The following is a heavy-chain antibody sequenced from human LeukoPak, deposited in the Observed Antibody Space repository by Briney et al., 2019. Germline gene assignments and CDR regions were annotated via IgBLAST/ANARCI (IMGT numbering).Heavy chain of an antibody. CDR3: ANGSPAIVALPDDCFAP. D-gene: IGHD6-6*01. J-gene: IGHJ5*02. V-gene: IGHV3-23*01. CDR1: GFTFSSYA. CDR2: ISGSGGST. Sequence: GGSLRLSCAASGFTFSSYAMSWVRQAPGKGLEWVSAISGSGGSTYYADSVKGRFTISRDNSKNTLYLQMNSLRAQDTAVYSCANGSPAIVALPDDCFAPSGQGPLVTVSS.